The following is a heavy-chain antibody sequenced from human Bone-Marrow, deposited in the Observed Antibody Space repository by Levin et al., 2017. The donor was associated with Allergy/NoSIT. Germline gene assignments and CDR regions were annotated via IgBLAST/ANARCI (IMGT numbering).Heavy chain of an antibody. Sequence: SETLSLTCTVSGGSVSSGSYYWSWIRQPPGKGLEWIGYIYYSGSTNYNPSLKSRVTISVDTSKNQFSLKLSSVTAADTAVYYCARDPGDGYNPFDYWGQGTLVTVSS. V-gene: IGHV4-61*01. CDR2: IYYSGST. J-gene: IGHJ4*02. D-gene: IGHD5-24*01. CDR3: ARDPGDGYNPFDY. CDR1: GGSVSSGSYY.